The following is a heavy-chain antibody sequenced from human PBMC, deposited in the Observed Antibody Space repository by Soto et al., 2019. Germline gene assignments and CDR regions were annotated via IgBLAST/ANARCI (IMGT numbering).Heavy chain of an antibody. V-gene: IGHV4-59*01. CDR3: ARDRPAMTPDAFDI. J-gene: IGHJ3*02. Sequence: QVQLQESGPGLVKPSETLSLTCTVSGGSISSYYWSWIRQPPGKGLEWIGYIYYSGSTNYNPSLTSRVPISVYTSKSQFSLKLRSVTAADTAVYYCARDRPAMTPDAFDIWGQGTMVTVSS. CDR2: IYYSGST. D-gene: IGHD2-15*01. CDR1: GGSISSYY.